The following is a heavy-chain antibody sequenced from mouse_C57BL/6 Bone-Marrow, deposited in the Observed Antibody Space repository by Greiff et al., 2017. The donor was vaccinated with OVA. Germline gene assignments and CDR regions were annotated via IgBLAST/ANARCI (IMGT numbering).Heavy chain of an antibody. V-gene: IGHV1-81*01. CDR3: ARSSYYYGFDY. Sequence: QVQLQQSGAELARPGASVKLSCKASGYTFTSYGISWVKQRTGQGLEWIGEIYPRSGNTYYNEKFKGKATLTVDKPSSTAYMQLSSLTSEDSAVYYCARSSYYYGFDYWGQGTTLTVSS. CDR1: GYTFTSYG. D-gene: IGHD1-1*01. J-gene: IGHJ2*01. CDR2: IYPRSGNT.